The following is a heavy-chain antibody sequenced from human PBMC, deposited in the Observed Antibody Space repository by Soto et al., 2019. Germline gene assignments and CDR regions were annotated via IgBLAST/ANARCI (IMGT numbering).Heavy chain of an antibody. J-gene: IGHJ6*02. Sequence: GGSLRLSCAASGFTFSSYWMSWVRQAPGKGLEWVANIKQDGSEKYYVDSVKGRFTISRDNAKNSLYLQMNSLRAEDTAVYYCARDEGWSGYYYYYGMDVWGQGTTVTVSS. V-gene: IGHV3-7*01. CDR1: GFTFSSYW. CDR2: IKQDGSEK. CDR3: ARDEGWSGYYYYYGMDV. D-gene: IGHD3-3*01.